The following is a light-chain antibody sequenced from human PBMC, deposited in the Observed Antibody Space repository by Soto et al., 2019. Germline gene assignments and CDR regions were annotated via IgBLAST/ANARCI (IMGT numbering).Light chain of an antibody. J-gene: IGKJ1*01. CDR1: QSITIY. V-gene: IGKV1-39*01. CDR2: GAS. Sequence: DIQMTQSPSSLSASVGDRVTISYRASQSITIYLNWYQQTPGKAPSLLIYGASTLQTVVPSRFSGSGSMTYFTLTISNLQPEDFATYYCQQTYSSPRTFGPGTKVDI. CDR3: QQTYSSPRT.